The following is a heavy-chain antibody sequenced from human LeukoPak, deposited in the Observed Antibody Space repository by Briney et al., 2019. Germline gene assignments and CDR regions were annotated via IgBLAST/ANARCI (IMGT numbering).Heavy chain of an antibody. J-gene: IGHJ4*02. V-gene: IGHV3-48*01. CDR2: ISSGSTTI. Sequence: GGSLRLSCATSGFTLSSYSMNWVRQAPGKGPEWVSYISSGSTTIYYADSVKGRFTISRDNAKNSLYLQMNSLRAEDTAVYYCARDVEQWLVRVYYFDYWGQGTLVTVSS. CDR1: GFTLSSYS. CDR3: ARDVEQWLVRVYYFDY. D-gene: IGHD6-19*01.